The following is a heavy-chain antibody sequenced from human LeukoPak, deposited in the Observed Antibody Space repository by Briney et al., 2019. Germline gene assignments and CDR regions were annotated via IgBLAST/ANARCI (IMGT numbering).Heavy chain of an antibody. D-gene: IGHD6-6*01. V-gene: IGHV3-53*01. Sequence: GGSLRLSCAASGFTVSSTYMSWVRQAPGKGLEWVSVIYDGGSTYFADSVKGRFTISRDNSKNTVYLQMNSLRAEDTAVYYCARGGYSSSSGSYYYHYGLDVWGQGTTVTVSS. CDR2: IYDGGST. J-gene: IGHJ6*02. CDR1: GFTVSSTY. CDR3: ARGGYSSSSGSYYYHYGLDV.